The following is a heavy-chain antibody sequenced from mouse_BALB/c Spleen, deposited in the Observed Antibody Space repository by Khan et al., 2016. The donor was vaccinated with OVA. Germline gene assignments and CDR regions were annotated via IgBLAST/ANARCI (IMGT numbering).Heavy chain of an antibody. J-gene: IGHJ3*01. Sequence: QVQLQQPGAELVKPGASVQLSCKASGYPLTSYWLHWVKQRPGQGLEWIGEIDPSDSYTNYNQKFKAKATVTVVKSSSTTYMQLSSLTSEDSAVYYCVRSFDYGSSTGFAYWGQGTLVTVSA. CDR3: VRSFDYGSSTGFAY. CDR1: GYPLTSYW. V-gene: IGHV1-69*02. CDR2: IDPSDSYT. D-gene: IGHD1-1*01.